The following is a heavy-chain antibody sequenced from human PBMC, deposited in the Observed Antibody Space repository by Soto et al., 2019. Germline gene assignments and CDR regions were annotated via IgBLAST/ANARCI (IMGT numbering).Heavy chain of an antibody. D-gene: IGHD6-13*01. V-gene: IGHV1-69*13. Sequence: ASVKVSCTASGGTFSSYRFNWVRQARGQGLEWLGGIVPIYRTADYAQKFQGRVTITADESTRTVYLELSSLKSQDTALYYCARDSGAKLSSSWGQGTLVTVSS. CDR3: ARDSGAKLSSS. J-gene: IGHJ4*02. CDR1: GGTFSSYR. CDR2: IVPIYRTA.